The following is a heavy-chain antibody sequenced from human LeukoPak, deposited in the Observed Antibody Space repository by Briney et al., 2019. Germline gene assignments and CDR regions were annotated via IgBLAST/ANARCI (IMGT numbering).Heavy chain of an antibody. CDR3: ARVLRYCSGGNCYSGGLGYMDV. J-gene: IGHJ6*03. D-gene: IGHD2-15*01. V-gene: IGHV3-48*04. CDR2: ISSSGSTI. Sequence: GGPLRLSCAASGFTFSSYWMSWVRQAPGKGLEWVSYISSSGSTIYYADSVKGRFTISRDNAKNSLFLQMNSLRAEDTAVYYCARVLRYCSGGNCYSGGLGYMDVWGKGTTVTISS. CDR1: GFTFSSYW.